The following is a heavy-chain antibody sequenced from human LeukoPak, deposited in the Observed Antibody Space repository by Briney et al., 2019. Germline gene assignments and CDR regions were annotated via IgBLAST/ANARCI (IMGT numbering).Heavy chain of an antibody. D-gene: IGHD3-22*01. CDR1: GFTFSSYA. CDR2: ISGSGGST. J-gene: IGHJ4*02. V-gene: IGHV3-23*01. Sequence: PGGSLRLSCAASGFTFSSYAMSWVRQAPGKGLEWVSAISGSGGSTYYADSVKGRFTISRDNSKNTLYLQMNSLRAEDTAVYYCAKSRVIITHAGPFDYWGQGTLVTVSS. CDR3: AKSRVIITHAGPFDY.